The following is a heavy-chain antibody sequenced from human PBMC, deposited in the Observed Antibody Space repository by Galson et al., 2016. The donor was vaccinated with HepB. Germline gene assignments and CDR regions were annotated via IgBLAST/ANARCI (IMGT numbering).Heavy chain of an antibody. CDR2: INSDGTIS. J-gene: IGHJ5*02. Sequence: RLSCAASGFAFSSHWMHWVRQDLGKGLVWVSRINSDGTISNYAGTVKGRFTISRDNAKNTLYLQMHSLRAEDTAVYFCVRDHSVVPTTAYNWFDPWGRGTLVTVSS. D-gene: IGHD4-23*01. V-gene: IGHV3-74*01. CDR1: GFAFSSHW. CDR3: VRDHSVVPTTAYNWFDP.